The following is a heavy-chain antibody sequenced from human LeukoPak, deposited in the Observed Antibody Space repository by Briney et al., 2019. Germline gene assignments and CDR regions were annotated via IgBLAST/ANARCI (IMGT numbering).Heavy chain of an antibody. J-gene: IGHJ6*03. CDR3: ARGLAIAAAATAIHYYYMDV. V-gene: IGHV1-8*01. CDR1: GYTFTSYD. D-gene: IGHD6-13*01. CDR2: MNPNSGDT. Sequence: GASVKVSCKASGYTFTSYDINWVRQATGQGLEWMGWMNPNSGDTGYAQNFQGRVTMTRNTSISTAYMELSSLRPEDTAMYYCARGLAIAAAATAIHYYYMDVWDEGTTVTVSS.